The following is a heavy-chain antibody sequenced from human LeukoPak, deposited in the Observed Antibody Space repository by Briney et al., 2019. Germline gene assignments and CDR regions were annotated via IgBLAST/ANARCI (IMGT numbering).Heavy chain of an antibody. D-gene: IGHD3-3*01. V-gene: IGHV1-2*02. J-gene: IGHJ4*02. CDR3: ARVPYDFWSGYTSYYFDY. CDR2: INPNSGGT. CDR1: GYTFTGYY. Sequence: ASVKVSCKASGYTFTGYYMHWVRQAPGQGLEWMGWINPNSGGTNYAQKFQGRVTMTSDTSISTAYMELSRLRSDDTAVYYCARVPYDFWSGYTSYYFDYWGQGTLVTVSS.